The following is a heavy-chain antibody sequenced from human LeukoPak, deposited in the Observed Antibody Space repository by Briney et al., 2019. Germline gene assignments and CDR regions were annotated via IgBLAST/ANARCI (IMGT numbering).Heavy chain of an antibody. Sequence: TLSLTCTVSGGSISSGDYYWNWIRQPAGKGLEWIGRVYASGDTNYNPSLKSRVTISIDTSKNQFSLKLSSVTAADTAVYYCARVRSYYYYYYMDVWGKGTTVTVSS. CDR2: VYASGDT. J-gene: IGHJ6*03. V-gene: IGHV4-61*02. CDR1: GGSISSGDYY. CDR3: ARVRSYYYYYYMDV.